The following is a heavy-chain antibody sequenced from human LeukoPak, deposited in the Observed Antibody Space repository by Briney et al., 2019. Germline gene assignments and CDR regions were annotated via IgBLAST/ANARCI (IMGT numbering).Heavy chain of an antibody. V-gene: IGHV3-23*01. CDR1: GFTFGSYA. D-gene: IGHD1-26*01. Sequence: GGSLRLSCVASGFTFGSYAMNWVRQAPGKGLEWVSSIGDSGGRTYYTDSVKGRFTNSRDDSKNTLYLQKNSLRGQDTALYYCAKDFSGGYYGDYFDYWGQGTLVTVSS. CDR3: AKDFSGGYYGDYFDY. CDR2: IGDSGGRT. J-gene: IGHJ4*02.